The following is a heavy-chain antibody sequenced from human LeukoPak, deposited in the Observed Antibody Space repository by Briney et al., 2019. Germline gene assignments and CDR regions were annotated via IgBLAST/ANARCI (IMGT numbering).Heavy chain of an antibody. CDR3: ARGDYYYGMDV. CDR2: IYYSGST. J-gene: IGHJ6*02. Sequence: SETLSLTCTVSGGSISSYYWSWIRQPPGKGLEWIGYIYYSGSTNYNPSLKSRVTISVDTSKNQFSLKLSSVTAADTTVYYCARGDYYYGMDVWGQGTTVTVSS. V-gene: IGHV4-59*08. CDR1: GGSISSYY.